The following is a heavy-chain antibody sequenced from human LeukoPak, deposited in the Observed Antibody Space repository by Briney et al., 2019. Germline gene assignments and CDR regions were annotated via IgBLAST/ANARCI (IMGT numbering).Heavy chain of an antibody. CDR2: IIPIFGTA. Sequence: ASVKVSCKASGGTFSSYAISWVRQAPGQGLEWMGGIIPIFGTANHAQKFQGRVTITADKSTSTAYMELSSLRSEDTAVYYCARERDSFSSSWLFDYWGQGTLVTVSS. CDR1: GGTFSSYA. D-gene: IGHD6-13*01. V-gene: IGHV1-69*06. J-gene: IGHJ4*02. CDR3: ARERDSFSSSWLFDY.